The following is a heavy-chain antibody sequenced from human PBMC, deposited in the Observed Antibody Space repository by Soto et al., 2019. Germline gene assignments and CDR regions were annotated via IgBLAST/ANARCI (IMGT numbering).Heavy chain of an antibody. D-gene: IGHD3-10*01. CDR1: GGSCSDHD. CDR3: ARGGGEVRY. V-gene: IGHV4-34*01. J-gene: IGHJ4*02. Sequence: SQTLRLTCAVVGGSCSDHDGSWIRQPPGKGLEWVGKINHVGNTKYNPSLKSRVTISLDTSKNQFSLKLSSVTAADTAVYYCARGGGEVRYWGQGTLVTVSS. CDR2: INHVGNT.